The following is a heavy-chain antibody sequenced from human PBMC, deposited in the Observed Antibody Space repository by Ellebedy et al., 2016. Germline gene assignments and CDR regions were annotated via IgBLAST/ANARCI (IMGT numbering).Heavy chain of an antibody. CDR3: AFGASSSSWSY. CDR1: GYAFTSYA. V-gene: IGHV1-3*01. D-gene: IGHD6-13*01. CDR2: INAGNGNT. J-gene: IGHJ4*02. Sequence: ASVKVSCKASGYAFTSYAMHWVRQAPGQRLEWMGWINAGNGNTKYSQKFQGRVTITRDTSATTAYMELSSLRSEDTAVYYCAFGASSSSWSYWGQGTLVTVSS.